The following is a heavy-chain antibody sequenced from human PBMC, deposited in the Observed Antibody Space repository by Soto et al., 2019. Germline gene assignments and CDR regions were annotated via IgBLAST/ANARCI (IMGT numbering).Heavy chain of an antibody. CDR2: IDWDDDK. Sequence: SGPTLVNPTQTLTLTCTFSGFSLSTSGMCVSWIRQPPGKALEWLALIDWDDDKYYSTSLKTRLTISKDTSKNQVVLTMTNMDPVDTATYYCARTNTYYFFLSVYNNPDVFYFCAQGTSVPVSS. V-gene: IGHV2-70*01. CDR3: ARTNTYYFFLSVYNNPDVFYF. J-gene: IGHJ3*01. CDR1: GFSLSTSGMC. D-gene: IGHD3-9*01.